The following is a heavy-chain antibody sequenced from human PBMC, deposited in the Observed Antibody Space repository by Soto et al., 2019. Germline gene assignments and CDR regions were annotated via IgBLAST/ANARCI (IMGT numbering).Heavy chain of an antibody. Sequence: EVQLVESGGGLVKPGGSLRLSCAASGFTFSNAWMNWVRQAPGKGLEWVGRIKSKTDGGTTDYAAPVKGRFTISRDDSKNTLYLQMNSLKTEDTAVYYCTTEGSGSYYDYYYYGMDVWGQGTTVTVSS. J-gene: IGHJ6*02. CDR1: GFTFSNAW. D-gene: IGHD1-26*01. CDR3: TTEGSGSYYDYYYYGMDV. V-gene: IGHV3-15*07. CDR2: IKSKTDGGTT.